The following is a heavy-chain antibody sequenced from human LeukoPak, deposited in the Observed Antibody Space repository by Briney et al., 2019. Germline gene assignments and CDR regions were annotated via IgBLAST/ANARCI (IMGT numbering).Heavy chain of an antibody. CDR3: AGVFPLSNWFDP. CDR2: FDPEDGET. J-gene: IGHJ5*02. Sequence: ASVKVSCKXSGYTLTELSMHWVRQAPGKGLEWMGGFDPEDGETIYAQKFQGRVTMTEDTSTDTAYMELSSLRSEDTAVYYCAGVFPLSNWFDPWGQGTLVTVSS. D-gene: IGHD2-21*01. V-gene: IGHV1-24*01. CDR1: GYTLTELS.